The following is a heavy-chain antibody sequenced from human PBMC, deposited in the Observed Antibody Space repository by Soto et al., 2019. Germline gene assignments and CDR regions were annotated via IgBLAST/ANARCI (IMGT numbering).Heavy chain of an antibody. CDR1: GGSISTDGYY. J-gene: IGHJ4*02. Sequence: TSETLSLTCSVSGGSISTDGYYWSWIRQLPGKGLEWIGYIYHSGTTYHNPSLKSRLSMSVDTSKNQFSLNLNSVTAADTAVYYCARADYEILTGSYAMDVWGQGTLVTVSS. CDR2: IYHSGTT. V-gene: IGHV4-31*03. D-gene: IGHD3-9*01. CDR3: ARADYEILTGSYAMDV.